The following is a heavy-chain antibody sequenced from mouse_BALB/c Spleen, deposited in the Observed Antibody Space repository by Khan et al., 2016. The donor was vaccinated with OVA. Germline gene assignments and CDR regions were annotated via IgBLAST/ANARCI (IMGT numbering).Heavy chain of an antibody. CDR1: GFTFSSYA. CDR3: AREGLLRLPYYFDY. CDR2: ISSGGST. Sequence: EVELVESGGGLVKPGGSLKLSCAASGFTFSSYAMSWVRQTPEKRLEWVASISSGGSTYYPDSVKGRFTISRDNARNTLYLQRSSLRSEDTAMYSCAREGLLRLPYYFDYWGQGTTLTVSS. D-gene: IGHD1-2*01. J-gene: IGHJ2*01. V-gene: IGHV5-6-5*01.